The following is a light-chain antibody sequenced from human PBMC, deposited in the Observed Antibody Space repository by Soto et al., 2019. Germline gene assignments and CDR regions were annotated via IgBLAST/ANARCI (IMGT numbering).Light chain of an antibody. CDR1: HSVNSH. CDR2: GAS. J-gene: IGKJ5*01. V-gene: IGKV3-15*01. CDR3: QQYKNWPL. Sequence: MMMPQSPATLSVSPGARVPLSGRTSHSVNSHVAWYQQKPGQAPRLLLYGASTRATGIPVRFSGSGFGTEFTLTISSLQSEDFAVYYCQQYKNWPLFGQGTRLEIK.